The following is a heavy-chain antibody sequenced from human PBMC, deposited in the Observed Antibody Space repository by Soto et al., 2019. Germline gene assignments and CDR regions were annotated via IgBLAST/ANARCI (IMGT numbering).Heavy chain of an antibody. CDR1: CGSISSGTYY. CDR3: ARDLLDTTVDYYFDY. Sequence: SETLSLTCTVSCGSISSGTYYWSWIRQPPGKGLEWIGYIYHSGSSQYNPSLKSRVTISIDTSKNQFSLELRSVTAADTAVYYCARDLLDTTVDYYFDYWGPGRLVTVSS. CDR2: IYHSGSS. V-gene: IGHV4-30-4*01. J-gene: IGHJ4*02. D-gene: IGHD4-17*01.